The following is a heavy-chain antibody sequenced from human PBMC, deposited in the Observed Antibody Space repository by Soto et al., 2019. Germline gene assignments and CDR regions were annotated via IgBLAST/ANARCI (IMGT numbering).Heavy chain of an antibody. J-gene: IGHJ6*02. D-gene: IGHD3-10*01. Sequence: EVQLVESGGGLVQPGGSLRLSCAASGFTFSDYYMDWVRQAPGKGLEWVGRTRNKANSYTTEYAASVKGRFTVSRDDSKNSLYLQMNSLKTEDTAVYYCARRYASGVVDVWGQGTTVTVSS. CDR1: GFTFSDYY. CDR3: ARRYASGVVDV. V-gene: IGHV3-72*01. CDR2: TRNKANSYTT.